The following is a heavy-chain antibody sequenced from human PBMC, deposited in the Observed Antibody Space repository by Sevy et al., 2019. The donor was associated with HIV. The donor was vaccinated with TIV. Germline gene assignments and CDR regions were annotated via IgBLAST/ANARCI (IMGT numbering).Heavy chain of an antibody. Sequence: GGSLRLSCATSGFTVSSYYMSWVRQAPGEGLKWVSLIYSGGNTYYADSVKGRFTISRDNSKNTLYLQMNSLRAEDTAVYYCARGLFGTSSYWGQGTLVTVSS. V-gene: IGHV3-53*01. CDR1: GFTVSSYY. CDR2: IYSGGNT. CDR3: ARGLFGTSSY. J-gene: IGHJ4*02. D-gene: IGHD6-13*01.